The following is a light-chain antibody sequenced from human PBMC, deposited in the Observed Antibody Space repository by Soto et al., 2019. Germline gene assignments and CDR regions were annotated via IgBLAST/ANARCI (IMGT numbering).Light chain of an antibody. Sequence: SVLPQPPSVSAAPGQKVTISCSGSNSNIGNNYVYWYQQFPGAAPKLLMYENAKRASGIPDRFSGSKSGTAATLAITGIQTGDEADYYCGTWDSGLSGFVFGTGTKVTVL. J-gene: IGLJ1*01. CDR1: NSNIGNNY. V-gene: IGLV1-51*01. CDR2: ENA. CDR3: GTWDSGLSGFV.